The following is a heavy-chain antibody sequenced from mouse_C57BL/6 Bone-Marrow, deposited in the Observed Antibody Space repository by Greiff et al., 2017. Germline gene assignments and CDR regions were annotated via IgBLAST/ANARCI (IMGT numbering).Heavy chain of an antibody. D-gene: IGHD2-3*01. V-gene: IGHV5-6*01. CDR2: ISSGGSYT. J-gene: IGHJ2*01. CDR3: ARDGRHY. CDR1: GFTFSSYG. Sequence: EVQLVESGGDLAKPGGSLKLSCAASGFTFSSYGMSWVRQTPDKRLEWVATISSGGSYTYYPDSVKGRFTISRDNAKNTLYLQMSSLKSEDTAMYYCARDGRHYWGQGTTLTVSS.